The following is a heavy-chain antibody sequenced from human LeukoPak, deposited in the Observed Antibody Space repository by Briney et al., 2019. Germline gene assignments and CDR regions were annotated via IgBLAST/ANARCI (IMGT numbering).Heavy chain of an antibody. CDR1: GGSISSGGYY. Sequence: LSLTCTVSGGSISSGGYYWSWIRQHPGKGLEWVSYISSSGSTIYYADSVKGRFTISRDNAKNSLYLQMNSLRAEDTAVYYCARIRGRWLQSVYYYMDVWGKGTTVTVSS. D-gene: IGHD5-24*01. CDR2: ISSSGSTI. J-gene: IGHJ6*03. V-gene: IGHV3-11*04. CDR3: ARIRGRWLQSVYYYMDV.